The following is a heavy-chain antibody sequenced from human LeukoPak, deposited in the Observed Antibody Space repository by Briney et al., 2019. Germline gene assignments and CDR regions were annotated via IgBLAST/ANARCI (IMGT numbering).Heavy chain of an antibody. J-gene: IGHJ4*02. Sequence: ASVKVSCKASGYTFTSYGISWVRQAPGQGLEWMGWISAYNGNTNYAQKLQGRVTMTTDTSTSTAYMELRSLRSDDTAVYYCARNREGYCSGGSCYSGYFDYGGQGTLVTVSS. D-gene: IGHD2-15*01. V-gene: IGHV1-18*01. CDR3: ARNREGYCSGGSCYSGYFDY. CDR2: ISAYNGNT. CDR1: GYTFTSYG.